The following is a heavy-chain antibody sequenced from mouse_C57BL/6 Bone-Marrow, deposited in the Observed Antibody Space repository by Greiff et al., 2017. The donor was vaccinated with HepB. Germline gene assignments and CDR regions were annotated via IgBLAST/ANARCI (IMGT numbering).Heavy chain of an antibody. V-gene: IGHV1-66*01. CDR3: ARGGWLPLFDY. CDR2: IYPGSGNT. D-gene: IGHD2-3*01. Sequence: VQLQESGPELVKPGASVKISCKASGYSFTSYYIHWVKQRPGQGLEWIGWIYPGSGNTKYNEKFKGMATLTADTSSSTAYMQLSSLTSEDSAVYYCARGGWLPLFDYWGQGTTLTVSS. CDR1: GYSFTSYY. J-gene: IGHJ2*01.